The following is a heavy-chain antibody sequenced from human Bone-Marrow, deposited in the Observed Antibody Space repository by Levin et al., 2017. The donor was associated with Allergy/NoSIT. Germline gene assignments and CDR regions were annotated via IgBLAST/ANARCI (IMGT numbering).Heavy chain of an antibody. J-gene: IGHJ5*02. V-gene: IGHV1-3*01. CDR2: INAGNGNT. D-gene: IGHD1-26*01. Sequence: ASVKVSCKASGYTFTSYAMHWVRQAPGQRLEWMGWINAGNGNTKYSQKFQGRVTITRDTSASTAYMELSSLRSEDTAVYYCARDPSIVGATKGIGFDPWGQGTLVTVSS. CDR1: GYTFTSYA. CDR3: ARDPSIVGATKGIGFDP.